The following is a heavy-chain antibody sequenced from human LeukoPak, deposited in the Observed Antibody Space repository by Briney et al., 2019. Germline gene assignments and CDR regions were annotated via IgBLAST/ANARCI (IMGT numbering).Heavy chain of an antibody. CDR2: IYHSGST. CDR1: GYSISSGYY. CDR3: ARDLGDGYNYYFDY. D-gene: IGHD5-24*01. Sequence: SETLSLTCTVSGYSISSGYYWGWIRQPPGKGLERIGSIYHSGSTYYNPSLKSRVTISVDTSKNQFSLKLSFVTAADTAVYYCARDLGDGYNYYFDYWGQGTLVTVSS. J-gene: IGHJ4*02. V-gene: IGHV4-38-2*02.